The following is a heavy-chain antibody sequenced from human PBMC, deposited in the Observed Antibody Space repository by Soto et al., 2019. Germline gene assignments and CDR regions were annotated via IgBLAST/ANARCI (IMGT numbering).Heavy chain of an antibody. D-gene: IGHD2-2*01. CDR1: RFTFSNYA. J-gene: IGHJ4*02. CDR2: IGGSGRST. Sequence: GGSLRLSCAASRFTFSNYAMNWVRQAPGKGLEWVSVIGGSGRSTHYADAVQGRFTVSRDNSKNTLYLQMNALRAEDTAVYYCAKGDSSTSSQFDYWGRGTLVTVSS. CDR3: AKGDSSTSSQFDY. V-gene: IGHV3-23*01.